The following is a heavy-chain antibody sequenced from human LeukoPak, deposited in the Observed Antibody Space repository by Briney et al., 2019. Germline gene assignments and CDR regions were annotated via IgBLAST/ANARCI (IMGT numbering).Heavy chain of an antibody. CDR1: GFTVSTDY. D-gene: IGHD2-15*01. J-gene: IGHJ3*02. Sequence: GGSLRLSCAVHGFTVSTDYMTSVRQAPGKGLEWVSVIYSGGSTYYADSVKGRFTISRHNSKNTLYLQMSSLRAEDKAVYYCAASGVLCPYGCYIWGQGTMVTVSS. CDR3: AASGVLCPYGCYI. V-gene: IGHV3-53*04. CDR2: IYSGGST.